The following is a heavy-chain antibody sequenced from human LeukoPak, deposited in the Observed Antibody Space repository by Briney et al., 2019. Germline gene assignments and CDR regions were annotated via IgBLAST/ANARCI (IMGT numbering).Heavy chain of an antibody. CDR1: GFTFSSYW. Sequence: GGSLRLSCAASGFTFSSYWMSWVRQAPGKGLEWVANIKQDGSEKYYVDSVKGRFTISRDNAKNSLYLQMNSLRAEDTAVYYCATPIGGYYDSSGYYYYWGQGTLVTVSS. D-gene: IGHD3-22*01. CDR3: ATPIGGYYDSSGYYYY. J-gene: IGHJ4*02. CDR2: IKQDGSEK. V-gene: IGHV3-7*01.